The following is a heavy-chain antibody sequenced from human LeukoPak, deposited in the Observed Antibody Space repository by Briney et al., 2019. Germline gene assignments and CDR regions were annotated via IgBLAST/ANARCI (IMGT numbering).Heavy chain of an antibody. V-gene: IGHV1-18*01. CDR1: GYTFTSYG. CDR3: ARGVATITPLQINNFDY. D-gene: IGHD5-12*01. Sequence: ASVKVSCKASGYTFTSYGISWVRQAPGQGLEWMGWISAYNGNTNYAQKLQGRVTMTTDTSTSTAHMELRSLRSDDTAVYYCARGVATITPLQINNFDYWGQGTLVTVSS. CDR2: ISAYNGNT. J-gene: IGHJ4*02.